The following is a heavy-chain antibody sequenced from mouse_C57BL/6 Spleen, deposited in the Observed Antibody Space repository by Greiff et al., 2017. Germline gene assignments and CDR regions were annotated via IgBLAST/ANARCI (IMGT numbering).Heavy chain of an antibody. D-gene: IGHD2-3*01. V-gene: IGHV1-54*01. J-gene: IGHJ2*01. CDR1: GYAFTNYL. CDR3: ARSRDGYSDY. CDR2: INPGSGGT. Sequence: VQVVESGAELVRPGTSVKVSCKASGYAFTNYLIEWVKQRPGQGLEWIGVINPGSGGTNYNEKFKGKATLTADKSSSTAYMQLSSLTSEDSAVYFCARSRDGYSDYWGQGTTLTVSS.